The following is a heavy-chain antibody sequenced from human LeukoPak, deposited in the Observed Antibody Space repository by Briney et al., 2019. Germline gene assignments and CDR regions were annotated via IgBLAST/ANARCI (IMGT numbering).Heavy chain of an antibody. J-gene: IGHJ4*02. CDR3: ARDGPSIAAAFDC. V-gene: IGHV3-21*01. Sequence: GGSLRLSCAASGFTFSTYSMNWVRQAPGKGLEWVSSISSSSSYIYYADSVKGRFTISRDNAKNSLYLQMNSLRAEDSAVYYCARDGPSIAAAFDCWGQGTLVTVSS. CDR2: ISSSSSYI. D-gene: IGHD6-6*01. CDR1: GFTFSTYS.